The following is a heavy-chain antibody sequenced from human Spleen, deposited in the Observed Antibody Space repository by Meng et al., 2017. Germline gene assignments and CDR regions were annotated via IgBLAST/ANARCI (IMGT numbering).Heavy chain of an antibody. CDR1: GYTFNSYG. D-gene: IGHD6-13*01. J-gene: IGHJ4*02. V-gene: IGHV1-3*01. CDR3: ARGGHHSSSWYFSFDY. Sequence: ASVKVSCKASGYTFNSYGVSWVRQAPGQRLEWMGWINAGNGNTKYSQKFQGRVTITRDTSASTAYMELSSLRSEDTAVYYCARGGHHSSSWYFSFDYWGQGTLVTVSS. CDR2: INAGNGNT.